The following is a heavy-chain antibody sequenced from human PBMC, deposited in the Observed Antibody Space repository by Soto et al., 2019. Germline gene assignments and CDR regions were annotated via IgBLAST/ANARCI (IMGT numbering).Heavy chain of an antibody. Sequence: QVQLVESGGGVVQPGRSLRLSCAASGFTFSSYAMHWVRQAPGKGLEWVAVISYDGSNKYYADSVKGRFTISRDNSKNTLYLQMNSLRAEDTAVYYCARGAGNVLRFLEWLSRPFDYWGQGTLVTVSS. CDR1: GFTFSSYA. J-gene: IGHJ4*02. CDR2: ISYDGSNK. CDR3: ARGAGNVLRFLEWLSRPFDY. V-gene: IGHV3-30-3*01. D-gene: IGHD3-3*01.